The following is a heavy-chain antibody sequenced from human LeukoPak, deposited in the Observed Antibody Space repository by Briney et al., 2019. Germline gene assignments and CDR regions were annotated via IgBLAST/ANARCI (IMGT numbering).Heavy chain of an antibody. Sequence: GGSLRLSCAASGFTVSSNYMSWVRQAPGKGLEWVPVIYSGGSTYYADSVKGRFTISRDNSKNTLYLQMNSLRAEDTAVYYCARGAQGYGYVYYFDYWGQGTLVTVSS. CDR2: IYSGGST. D-gene: IGHD5-18*01. V-gene: IGHV3-53*01. J-gene: IGHJ4*02. CDR1: GFTVSSNY. CDR3: ARGAQGYGYVYYFDY.